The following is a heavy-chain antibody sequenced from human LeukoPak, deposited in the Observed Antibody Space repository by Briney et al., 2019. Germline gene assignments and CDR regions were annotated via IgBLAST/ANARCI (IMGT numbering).Heavy chain of an antibody. CDR3: ARAYYGSGSYYPFDY. Sequence: SETLSLTCAVYGGSFSGYYWSWIRQPPGKGLEWIGEINHSGSTNYNPSLKSRVTISVDTSKNQFSLKLSSVAAADTAVAYCARAYYGSGSYYPFDYWGQGTLVTVSS. V-gene: IGHV4-34*01. D-gene: IGHD3-10*01. CDR1: GGSFSGYY. J-gene: IGHJ4*02. CDR2: INHSGST.